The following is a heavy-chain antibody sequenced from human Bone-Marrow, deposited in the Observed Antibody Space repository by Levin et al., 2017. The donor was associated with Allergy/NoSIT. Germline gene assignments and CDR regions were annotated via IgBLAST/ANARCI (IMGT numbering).Heavy chain of an antibody. J-gene: IGHJ4*02. V-gene: IGHV3-74*03. CDR3: ARVGPGGTY. CDR2: ITADGTNA. D-gene: IGHD1-1*01. Sequence: GESLKISCKASGFIFSTSYMHWVRQAPGKEPVWVSRITADGTNAKYTDSVKGRFTMSRDNAKDTVYLYMNGLRGEDTAVYYCARVGPGGTYWGPGTLVTVSS. CDR1: GFIFSTSY.